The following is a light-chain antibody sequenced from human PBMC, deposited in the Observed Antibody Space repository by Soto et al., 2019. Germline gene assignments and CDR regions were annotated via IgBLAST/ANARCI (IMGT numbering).Light chain of an antibody. V-gene: IGKV3-15*01. CDR2: VAS. J-gene: IGKJ4*01. Sequence: IVMTQSPATLSVSPGERVTLSCRARPSVSSNLAWYQQKVGQAPRVLLYVASTRATGIPARCSGSGPGTEFTLTISSQQSEDLAVYDCQQDNKWPLTSGGGTKVESK. CDR1: PSVSSN. CDR3: QQDNKWPLT.